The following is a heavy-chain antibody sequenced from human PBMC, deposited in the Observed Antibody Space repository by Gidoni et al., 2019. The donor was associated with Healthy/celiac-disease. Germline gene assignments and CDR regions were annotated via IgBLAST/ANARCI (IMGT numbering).Heavy chain of an antibody. CDR2: ISSSSSTI. Sequence: EVQLVESGGGLVQPGGSLSLSCAASGFTFSSYSMNWVRQAPGKGLGWVSYISSSSSTIYYADSVKGRFTISRDNAKNSLYLQMNSLRDEDTAVYYCARDASGYYFLWRYFDYWGQGTLVTVSS. V-gene: IGHV3-48*02. D-gene: IGHD3-22*01. CDR3: ARDASGYYFLWRYFDY. J-gene: IGHJ4*02. CDR1: GFTFSSYS.